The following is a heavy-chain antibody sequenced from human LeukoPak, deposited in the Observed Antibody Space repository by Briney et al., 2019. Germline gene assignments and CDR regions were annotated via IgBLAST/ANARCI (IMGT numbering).Heavy chain of an antibody. CDR3: ARERLRDFWSGYSA. CDR2: INPNSGGT. V-gene: IGHV1-2*06. D-gene: IGHD3-3*01. J-gene: IGHJ4*02. Sequence: ASVKVSCKASGYTFTGYYMHWVRQAPGQGLEWMGRINPNSGGTNYAQKFEGRVTKTRDTSISTAYMELSRLRSDDTAVYYCARERLRDFWSGYSAWGQGTLVTVSS. CDR1: GYTFTGYY.